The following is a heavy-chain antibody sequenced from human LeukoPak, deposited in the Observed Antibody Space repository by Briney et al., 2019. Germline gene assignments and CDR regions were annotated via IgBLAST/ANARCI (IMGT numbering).Heavy chain of an antibody. J-gene: IGHJ2*01. CDR3: ARDVLGWGSNWYFDL. D-gene: IGHD3-16*01. CDR2: VYTSGST. V-gene: IGHV4-4*07. Sequence: SETLSLTCTVSGGSISRYYWNWIRQPAGKGLEWIGRVYTSGSTNDNPSLKSRVTMSVDTSKNQFSLRLSSVTAADTAVYYCARDVLGWGSNWYFDLWGRGTLVTVSS. CDR1: GGSISRYY.